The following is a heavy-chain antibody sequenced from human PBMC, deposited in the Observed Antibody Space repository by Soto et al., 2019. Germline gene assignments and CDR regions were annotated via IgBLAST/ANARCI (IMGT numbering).Heavy chain of an antibody. CDR3: ARSGPRIAAAGTGAEYFQH. J-gene: IGHJ1*01. CDR1: GGSISSSSYY. Sequence: QLQLQESGPGLVKPSETLSLTCTVSGGSISSSSYYWGWIRQPPGKGLEWIGSIYYSGSTYYNPSLTSRVTISVDTSKNQFSLKLSSVTAADTAVYYCARSGPRIAAAGTGAEYFQHWGQGTLVTVSS. D-gene: IGHD6-13*01. CDR2: IYYSGST. V-gene: IGHV4-39*01.